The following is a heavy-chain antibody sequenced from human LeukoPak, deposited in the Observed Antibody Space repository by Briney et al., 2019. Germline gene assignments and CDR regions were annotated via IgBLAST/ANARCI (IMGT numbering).Heavy chain of an antibody. J-gene: IGHJ4*02. CDR2: ISSSSSTI. Sequence: AGGSLRLSCAASGFTFSSFSMNWVRQVPGKGLEWVSYISSSSSTIYYADSVKGRFTISRDNAENSLYLQMNSLRDEDTAVYYCARDLISGDYTFDYWGQGTLVTVSS. V-gene: IGHV3-48*02. CDR1: GFTFSSFS. CDR3: ARDLISGDYTFDY. D-gene: IGHD4-11*01.